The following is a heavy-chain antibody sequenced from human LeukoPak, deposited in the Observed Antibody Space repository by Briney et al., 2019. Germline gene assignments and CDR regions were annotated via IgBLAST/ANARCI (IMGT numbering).Heavy chain of an antibody. J-gene: IGHJ5*01. V-gene: IGHV5-51*01. D-gene: IGHD2-2*01. CDR2: IYPGDYDT. Sequence: GESLKISGTGSTYSFSSYWNGWVRHVPGKGREWIGIIYPGDYDTRYSPSFQGQVTISVDKSISTDYLQWNPLKDSDTAIYYCARAPTSISHPKWFDSWGQGTLVTVSS. CDR1: TYSFSSYW. CDR3: ARAPTSISHPKWFDS.